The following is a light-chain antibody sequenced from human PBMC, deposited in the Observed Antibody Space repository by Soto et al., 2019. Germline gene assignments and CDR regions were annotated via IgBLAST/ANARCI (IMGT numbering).Light chain of an antibody. CDR3: QSYDSSLSGLV. V-gene: IGLV1-40*01. CDR1: SSNIGAGYD. CDR2: GNS. Sequence: QSALTQPPSVSGAPGQRVTISCTGSSSNIGAGYDVHWYQQLPGTAPKLLIYGNSNRPSGVPDRFSGSKSCTSASLAITGLQAEDEADYYCQSYDSSLSGLVFGGGTKVTVL. J-gene: IGLJ3*02.